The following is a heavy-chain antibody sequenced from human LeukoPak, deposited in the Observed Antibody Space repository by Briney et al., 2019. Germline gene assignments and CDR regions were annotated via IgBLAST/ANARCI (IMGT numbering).Heavy chain of an antibody. J-gene: IGHJ4*02. Sequence: PSETLSLTCTVSGGSISSSSYYWGWIRQSPGKGLEWIGNIYYSGSTSYNPSLKSRVTIFVDTAKNQFSLKLGSVTAADTAVYYCARLNSGYAYSRDFDYWGQGTLVTVSS. CDR3: ARLNSGYAYSRDFDY. D-gene: IGHD5-12*01. CDR2: IYYSGST. CDR1: GGSISSSSYY. V-gene: IGHV4-39*01.